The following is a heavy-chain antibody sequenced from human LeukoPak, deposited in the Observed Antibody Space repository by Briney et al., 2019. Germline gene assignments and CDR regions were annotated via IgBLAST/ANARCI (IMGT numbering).Heavy chain of an antibody. Sequence: GGPLRLSCAASGFTFSSYEMNWVRQAPGKGLEWVSYILNSGTTTYYADSVKGRFTISRDNAKNSLYLQMNSLRAEDTGVYYCARDPPDYWGQGILVTVSS. CDR3: ARDPPDY. CDR1: GFTFSSYE. V-gene: IGHV3-48*03. J-gene: IGHJ4*02. CDR2: ILNSGTTT.